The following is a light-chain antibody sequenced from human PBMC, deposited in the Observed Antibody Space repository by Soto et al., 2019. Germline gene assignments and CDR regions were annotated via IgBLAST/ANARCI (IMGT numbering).Light chain of an antibody. CDR2: DVS. CDR1: SSDVGGYNY. J-gene: IGLJ1*01. V-gene: IGLV2-11*01. CDR3: SSYAGDYSLV. Sequence: QSVLTQPASVSGSPGQSVTISCTGTSSDVGGYNYVSWYQQHPGKAPELMIYDVSNRPSGVSNRFSGSKSGNTASLTISGLQAEDEADYYCSSYAGDYSLVFGTGTKVTVL.